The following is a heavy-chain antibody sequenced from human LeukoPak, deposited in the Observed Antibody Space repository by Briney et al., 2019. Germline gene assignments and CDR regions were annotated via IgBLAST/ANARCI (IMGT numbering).Heavy chain of an antibody. CDR3: ARRSRHLGLDY. D-gene: IGHD6-25*01. Sequence: PSETLSLTCTVSGGSISSYYWSWIRQPPGKGLEWIGYIYYSGSTNYNPSLKSRVTISVDTSKNQFSLKLSSVTAADTAVYYCARRSRHLGLDYWCHGTLVNV. V-gene: IGHV4-59*01. CDR1: GGSISSYY. CDR2: IYYSGST. J-gene: IGHJ4*01.